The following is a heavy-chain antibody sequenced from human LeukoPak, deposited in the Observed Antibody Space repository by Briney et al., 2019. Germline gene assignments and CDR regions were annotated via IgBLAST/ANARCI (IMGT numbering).Heavy chain of an antibody. D-gene: IGHD1-26*01. CDR3: ARAGSGRSPDWFDP. CDR2: ISSSGSTI. J-gene: IGHJ5*02. Sequence: PGGSLRLSCAASGFTFSSYEMNWARQAPGKGLEWVSYISSSGSTIYYADSVKGRFTISRDNAKNSLYLQMNSLRAEDTAVYYCARAGSGRSPDWFDPWGQGTLVTVSS. CDR1: GFTFSSYE. V-gene: IGHV3-48*03.